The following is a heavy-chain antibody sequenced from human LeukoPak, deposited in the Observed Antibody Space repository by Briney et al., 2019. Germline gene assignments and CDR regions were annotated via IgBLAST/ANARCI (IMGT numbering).Heavy chain of an antibody. Sequence: SVKVSCKASGGTFSSYAISWVRQAPGQGLEWMGGIIPIFGTANYAQRFQGRVTITADESTSTAYMELSSLRSEDTAVYYCARMRSSGWYFDYWGQGTLVTVSS. CDR2: IIPIFGTA. J-gene: IGHJ4*02. CDR1: GGTFSSYA. CDR3: ARMRSSGWYFDY. D-gene: IGHD6-19*01. V-gene: IGHV1-69*13.